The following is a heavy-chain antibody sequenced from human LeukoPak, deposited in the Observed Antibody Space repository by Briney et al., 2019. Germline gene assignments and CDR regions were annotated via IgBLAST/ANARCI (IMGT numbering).Heavy chain of an antibody. J-gene: IGHJ4*02. V-gene: IGHV1-69*05. D-gene: IGHD5-18*01. Sequence: GASVKASCKASGGTFSSYAISWVRQAPGQGLEWMGGIIPIFGTANYAQKFQGRVTITTDESTSTAYMELSSLRSEDTAVYYCARDVDTAMTGYFDYWGQGTLVTVSS. CDR2: IIPIFGTA. CDR3: ARDVDTAMTGYFDY. CDR1: GGTFSSYA.